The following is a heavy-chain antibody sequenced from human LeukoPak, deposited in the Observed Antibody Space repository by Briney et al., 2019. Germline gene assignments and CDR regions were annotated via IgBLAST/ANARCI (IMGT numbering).Heavy chain of an antibody. J-gene: IGHJ4*02. CDR3: ARAKRYGSGSSRMYYFDY. CDR2: MNPNSGNT. CDR1: GYTFTSYD. V-gene: IGHV1-8*03. Sequence: ASVKVSCKASGYTFTSYDINWVRQATGQGLEWMGWMNPNSGNTGYAQKFQGRVTITRNTSISTAYMELSSLRSEDTAVYYCARAKRYGSGSSRMYYFDYWGQGTLVTVSS. D-gene: IGHD3-10*01.